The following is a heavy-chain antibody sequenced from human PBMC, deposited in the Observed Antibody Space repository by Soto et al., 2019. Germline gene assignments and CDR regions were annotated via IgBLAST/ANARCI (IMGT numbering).Heavy chain of an antibody. CDR2: INPSGGST. V-gene: IGHV1-46*01. J-gene: IGHJ4*02. Sequence: AASVKVSCKASGYTFTSYYIHWVRQAPGQGLEWMGIINPSGGSTSYAQKFQGRVTITRDTSATTAYMELSSLRSEDTAVYYCARGIQLWFLADYWGQGTLVTVSS. CDR1: GYTFTSYY. CDR3: ARGIQLWFLADY. D-gene: IGHD5-18*01.